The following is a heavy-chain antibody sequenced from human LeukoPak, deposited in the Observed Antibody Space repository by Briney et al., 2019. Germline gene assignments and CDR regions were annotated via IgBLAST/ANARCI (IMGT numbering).Heavy chain of an antibody. J-gene: IGHJ4*02. CDR1: GFTFSDHY. D-gene: IGHD4-17*01. Sequence: GGSLRLSCAASGFTFSDHYMDWVRQAPGKGLEWVSAISGSGGSTYYADSVKGRFTISRDNSKNTLYLQMNSLRAEDTAVYYCAKVAGYGDYALDYWGQGTLVTVSS. CDR3: AKVAGYGDYALDY. V-gene: IGHV3-23*01. CDR2: ISGSGGST.